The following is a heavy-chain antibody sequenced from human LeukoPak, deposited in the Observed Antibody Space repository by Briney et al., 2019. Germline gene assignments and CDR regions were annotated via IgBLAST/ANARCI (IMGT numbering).Heavy chain of an antibody. V-gene: IGHV4-39*01. CDR3: ARGKDIVVVPAARPFDY. CDR1: GGSISSSRYY. Sequence: SETLSLTCTVSGGSISSSRYYWGWIRQPPGKGLEWIGSIYYSGSTYYNPSLKSRVTISVDTSKNQFSLKLSSVTAADTAVYYCARGKDIVVVPAARPFDYWGQGTLVTVSS. D-gene: IGHD2-2*01. J-gene: IGHJ4*02. CDR2: IYYSGST.